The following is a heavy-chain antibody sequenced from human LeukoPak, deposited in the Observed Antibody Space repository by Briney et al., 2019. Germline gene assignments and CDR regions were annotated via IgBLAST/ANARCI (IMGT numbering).Heavy chain of an antibody. D-gene: IGHD3-16*01. V-gene: IGHV3-7*01. CDR1: GFTFSNYW. Sequence: GGSLRLSCAASGFTFSNYWMSWVRQAPGKGLEWVADIKRDGSEKHYVDSVKGRFTISRDDAKNSLYLQMNSLRAKDTAVYYCALNMIGGQIFDFWGQGTLVTVSS. CDR2: IKRDGSEK. CDR3: ALNMIGGQIFDF. J-gene: IGHJ4*02.